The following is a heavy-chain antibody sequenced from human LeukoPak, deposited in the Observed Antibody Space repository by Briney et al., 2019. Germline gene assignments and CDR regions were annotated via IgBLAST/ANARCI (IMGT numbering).Heavy chain of an antibody. CDR2: INPNSGGT. CDR1: GYTFTGYY. V-gene: IGHV1-2*02. D-gene: IGHD2-15*01. Sequence: ASVKVSCKASGYTFTGYYMHWVRQAPGQGLEWMGWINPNSGGTNYAQKFQGRVTMTRDTSISTAYMELSRLRSDDTAVYYCARDFCSGGSCYDAFDIWGQGTMVTVSS. CDR3: ARDFCSGGSCYDAFDI. J-gene: IGHJ3*02.